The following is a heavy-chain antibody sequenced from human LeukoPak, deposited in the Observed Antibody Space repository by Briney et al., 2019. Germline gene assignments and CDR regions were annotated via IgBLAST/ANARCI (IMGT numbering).Heavy chain of an antibody. CDR3: VRDGDAYDFDL. D-gene: IGHD5-12*01. Sequence: PGGSLRLSCAASGFSIRGYWVHWVRQAPGKGLMWVSRIKSDGSWTNYADSVRGRFTISRDNAKNTLFLQMVGLRAEDTAIYYCVRDGDAYDFDLWGQGILVTVSS. J-gene: IGHJ4*02. CDR2: IKSDGSWT. CDR1: GFSIRGYW. V-gene: IGHV3-74*01.